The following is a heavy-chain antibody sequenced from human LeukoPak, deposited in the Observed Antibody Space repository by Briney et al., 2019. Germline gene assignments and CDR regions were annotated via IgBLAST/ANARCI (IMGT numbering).Heavy chain of an antibody. CDR3: ARVGEDYADFPWDY. J-gene: IGHJ4*02. D-gene: IGHD4-17*01. V-gene: IGHV1-18*01. CDR1: GYNFFTYG. Sequence: GASVKVSCKASGYNFFTYGISWVRQAPGQGLEWMGWISAYNGNRNYAKKVQDRVTMTTDTSSSTAYMELRSLRSDDTAVYYCARVGEDYADFPWDYWGQGTLVTVSS. CDR2: ISAYNGNR.